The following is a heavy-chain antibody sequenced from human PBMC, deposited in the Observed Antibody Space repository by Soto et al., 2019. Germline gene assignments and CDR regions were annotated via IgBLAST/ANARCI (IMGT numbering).Heavy chain of an antibody. J-gene: IGHJ3*02. CDR2: IKQDGSEK. CDR1: GFTFSSDW. CDR3: ARVFTGRDAFDI. Sequence: PGGSLRLSCAASGFTFSSDWMSWVRQAPGKGLEWVANIKQDGSEKYYVDSVKGRFTISRDNAKNSLYLQMNSLRAEDTAVYYCARVFTGRDAFDIWGQGTMVTVSS. V-gene: IGHV3-7*01. D-gene: IGHD3-3*01.